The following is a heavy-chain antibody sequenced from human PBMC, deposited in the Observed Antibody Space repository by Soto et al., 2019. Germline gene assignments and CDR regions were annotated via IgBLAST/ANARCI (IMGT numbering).Heavy chain of an antibody. CDR3: ARGVYGSGNYYTGPSAFDI. D-gene: IGHD3-10*01. CDR1: GGTLSDHG. V-gene: IGHV1-69*06. CDR2: TIPVFNTA. Sequence: GASVKVSCKASGGTLSDHGVAWLRQAPGQGLEWMGGTIPVFNTAKYAQKFQGRVTVTAGKFTNIAYMELSSLRSEDTAFYFCARGVYGSGNYYTGPSAFDIWGQGTMVTVSS. J-gene: IGHJ3*02.